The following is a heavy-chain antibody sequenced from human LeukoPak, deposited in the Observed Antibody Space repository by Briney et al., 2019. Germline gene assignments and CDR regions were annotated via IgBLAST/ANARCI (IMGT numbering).Heavy chain of an antibody. CDR3: ARDLSDYYGSGSYRPIDAFDI. Sequence: SETLSLTCAVYGGSFSGYYWSWIRQPPGKGLEWIGEINHSGSPNYNPSLKSRVTISLDTSKNQFTLKLSPVNAPYTAVYYCARDLSDYYGSGSYRPIDAFDIWGQGTMVTVSS. CDR2: INHSGSP. D-gene: IGHD3-10*01. V-gene: IGHV4-34*01. CDR1: GGSFSGYY. J-gene: IGHJ3*02.